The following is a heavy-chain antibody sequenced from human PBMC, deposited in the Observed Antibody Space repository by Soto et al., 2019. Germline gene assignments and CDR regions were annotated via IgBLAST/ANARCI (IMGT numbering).Heavy chain of an antibody. CDR3: ARGDSSSWFSYYYGMDV. J-gene: IGHJ6*02. D-gene: IGHD6-13*01. CDR2: TYYRSKWYN. CDR1: GDSVSSNSAA. Sequence: SQTLSLTCAISGDSVSSNSAALNWIRQSPSRGLEWLGRTYYRSKWYNDYAVSVKSRITINPDTSKNQFSLQLNSVTPEDTAVYYCARGDSSSWFSYYYGMDVWGQGTTVTVSS. V-gene: IGHV6-1*01.